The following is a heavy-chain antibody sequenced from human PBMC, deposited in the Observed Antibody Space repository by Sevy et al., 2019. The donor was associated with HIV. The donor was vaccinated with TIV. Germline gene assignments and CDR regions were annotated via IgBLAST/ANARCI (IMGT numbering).Heavy chain of an antibody. CDR3: TRNLEFYASGDSEPTYMPDY. D-gene: IGHD4-17*01. Sequence: GGSLRLSCAASGFTFSSYGMHWVRQGPGKGLEWVAVIWFDGSNTYYADSVKGRFTISRDIAKNTLHLQMNSLKAEETAVYYCTRNLEFYASGDSEPTYMPDYWGQGTLVTVSS. CDR2: IWFDGSNT. CDR1: GFTFSSYG. V-gene: IGHV3-33*01. J-gene: IGHJ4*01.